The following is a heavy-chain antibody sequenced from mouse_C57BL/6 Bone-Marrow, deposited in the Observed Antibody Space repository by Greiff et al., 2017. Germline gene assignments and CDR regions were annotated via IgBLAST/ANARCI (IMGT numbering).Heavy chain of an antibody. Sequence: VQRVESGPELARPWASVKISCPASYTFSRREHFAIRDTNYWLQRVKQRPGQGLEWIGAIYPGNGDTSYNPKFKGKATLTADQSSSTAYMQLSSLTSEDSAVYYCAWGSYWGFSYGGQGTLVTVTA. CDR1: YTFSRREH. J-gene: IGHJ3*01. CDR3: SEDSAVYYCAWGSYWGFSY. CDR2: GQGLEWIG. D-gene: IGHD6-1*01. V-gene: IGHV1-87*01.